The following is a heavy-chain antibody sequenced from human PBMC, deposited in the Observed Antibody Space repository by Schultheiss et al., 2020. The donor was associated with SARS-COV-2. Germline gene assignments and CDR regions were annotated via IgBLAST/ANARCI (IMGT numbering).Heavy chain of an antibody. CDR3: ARAYSDPQWYYYYMDV. V-gene: IGHV4-39*01. D-gene: IGHD4-17*01. Sequence: GSLRLSCTVSGGSISSSSYYWGWIRLPPGKGLDWIGSIYYSGSTYYNPSLESRVTISVDTSKNQFSLKLNSVTAADTAVYYCARAYSDPQWYYYYMDVWGKGTTVTVSS. J-gene: IGHJ6*03. CDR1: GGSISSSSYY. CDR2: IYYSGST.